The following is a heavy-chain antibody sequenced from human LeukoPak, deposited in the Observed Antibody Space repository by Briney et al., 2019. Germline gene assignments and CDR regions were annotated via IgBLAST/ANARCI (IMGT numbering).Heavy chain of an antibody. CDR1: GFTFSSNS. CDR3: AKGPLGYCTNGVCERHYYYYMDV. J-gene: IGHJ6*03. V-gene: IGHV3-33*06. Sequence: GGSLRLSCAASGFTFSSNSIHWVRQAPGKGLEWVAVIWYDGNNKYYADSVKGRFTISRDNSKNTLYLQMNSLRAEDTAVYYCAKGPLGYCTNGVCERHYYYYMDVWGKGTTVTVSS. CDR2: IWYDGNNK. D-gene: IGHD2-8*01.